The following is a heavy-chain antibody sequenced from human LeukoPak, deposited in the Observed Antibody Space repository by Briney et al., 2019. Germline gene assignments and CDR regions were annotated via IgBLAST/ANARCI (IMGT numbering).Heavy chain of an antibody. CDR1: GGSISSSSYY. D-gene: IGHD6-19*01. Sequence: PSETLSLTCTVSGGSISSSSYYWGWIRQPPGKGLEWIGSIYYSGSTYYNPSLKSRVTISVDTSKNQFSLKLSSVTAADTAVYYCARTQAVAALRAPYWYFDLWGRGTLVTVSS. CDR2: IYYSGST. J-gene: IGHJ2*01. CDR3: ARTQAVAALRAPYWYFDL. V-gene: IGHV4-39*07.